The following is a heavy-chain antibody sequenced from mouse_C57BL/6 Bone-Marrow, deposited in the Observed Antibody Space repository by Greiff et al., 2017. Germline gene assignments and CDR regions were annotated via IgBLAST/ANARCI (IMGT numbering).Heavy chain of an antibody. CDR2: IRNKANGYTT. D-gene: IGHD2-4*01. CDR1: GFTFTDYY. CDR3: ASPYDYDGYAMDY. Sequence: EVNVVESGGGLVQPGGSLSLSCAASGFTFTDYYMSWVRQPPGKALEWLGFIRNKANGYTTEYSASVKGRFTISRDNSQSILYLQMNALRAEDSATYYCASPYDYDGYAMDYWGQGTSVTVSS. V-gene: IGHV7-3*01. J-gene: IGHJ4*01.